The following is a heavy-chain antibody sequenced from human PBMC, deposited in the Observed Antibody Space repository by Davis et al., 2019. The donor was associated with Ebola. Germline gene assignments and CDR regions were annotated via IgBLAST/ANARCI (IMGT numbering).Heavy chain of an antibody. CDR2: IYYSGST. Sequence: SETLSLTCTVSGGSINSYYWNWIRQPPGKGLEWIGYIYYSGSTNYDPSLKSRVTISVDTSKNQFSLRLTSVTAADTAVYYCARGIGSYSGWFDPWGQGTLVTVSS. CDR1: GGSINSYY. J-gene: IGHJ5*02. V-gene: IGHV4-59*12. CDR3: ARGIGSYSGWFDP. D-gene: IGHD1-26*01.